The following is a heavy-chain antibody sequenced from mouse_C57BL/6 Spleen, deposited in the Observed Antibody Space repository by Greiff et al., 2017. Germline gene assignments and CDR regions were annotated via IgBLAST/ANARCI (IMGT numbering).Heavy chain of an antibody. J-gene: IGHJ3*01. V-gene: IGHV5-9*01. CDR3: ARRDGNFDWFAY. CDR1: GFTFSDYT. Sequence: EVKLVQSGGGLVKPGGSLKLSCAASGFTFSDYTMSWVRQTPGKRLEWVGVISGGSGNTCYHDNVKGRATITGDKAKSTPYLQLRSLRSEDTAFYYCARRDGNFDWFAYWGQGTLLTVSA. CDR2: ISGGSGNT. D-gene: IGHD2-1*01.